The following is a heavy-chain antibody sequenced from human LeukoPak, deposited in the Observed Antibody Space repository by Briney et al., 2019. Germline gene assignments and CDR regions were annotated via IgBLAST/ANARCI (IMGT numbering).Heavy chain of an antibody. J-gene: IGHJ3*02. Sequence: GGSLRLSCAASGFTFSSYGMHWVRQAPGKGLEWVANIKQDGSLTHYVDSVKGRFTISKDNAKNSLYLQMNSLRAEDTAVYYCAREPWPHALDMWGQGTVVTVSS. CDR3: AREPWPHALDM. V-gene: IGHV3-7*01. CDR1: GFTFSSYG. CDR2: IKQDGSLT.